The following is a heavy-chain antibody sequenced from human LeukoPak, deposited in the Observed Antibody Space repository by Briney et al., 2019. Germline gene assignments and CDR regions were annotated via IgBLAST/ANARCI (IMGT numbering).Heavy chain of an antibody. J-gene: IGHJ5*02. CDR2: INPNSGGT. D-gene: IGHD2-2*01. Sequence: ASVKVSCKASGYTFTGYYMHWVRQAPGQGLEWMGWINPNSGGTNYAQKFQGRVTMTRDTSISTAYMELSRLRSDDTAVYYCARSNIVVVPAASGDWFDPWGQGTLVTVSS. CDR3: ARSNIVVVPAASGDWFDP. CDR1: GYTFTGYY. V-gene: IGHV1-2*02.